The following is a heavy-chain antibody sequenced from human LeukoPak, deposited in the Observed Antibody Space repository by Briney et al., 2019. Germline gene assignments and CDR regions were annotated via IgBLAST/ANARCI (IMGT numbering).Heavy chain of an antibody. Sequence: SQTLSLTCAVSGVSIKYAGYYWAWIRQPPGKGLEWIGYVFYTGSTNYNPSLKSRVTMSVDTSKNQFSLKLSSVTAADTAVYYCARDLTGNLDYWGQGALVTVSS. CDR2: VFYTGST. CDR3: ARDLTGNLDY. V-gene: IGHV4-61*08. D-gene: IGHD1-14*01. J-gene: IGHJ4*02. CDR1: GVSIKYAGYY.